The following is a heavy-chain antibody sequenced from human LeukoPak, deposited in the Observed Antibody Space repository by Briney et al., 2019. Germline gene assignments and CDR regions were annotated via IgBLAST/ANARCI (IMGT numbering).Heavy chain of an antibody. J-gene: IGHJ4*02. CDR2: IYTSGST. D-gene: IGHD3-9*01. Sequence: PSETLSLTCTVSGGSISSGSYYWSWIRQPAGKGLEWIGRIYTSGSTNYNPSLKSRVSISVDTSKNQFSLKLSSVTATDTAVYYCARADILTGYPFDYWGQGTLVTVSS. V-gene: IGHV4-61*02. CDR1: GGSISSGSYY. CDR3: ARADILTGYPFDY.